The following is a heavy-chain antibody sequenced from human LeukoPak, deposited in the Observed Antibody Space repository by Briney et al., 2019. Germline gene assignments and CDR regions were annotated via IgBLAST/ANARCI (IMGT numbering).Heavy chain of an antibody. V-gene: IGHV3-48*04. CDR2: ISSSSSTI. D-gene: IGHD2-2*02. J-gene: IGHJ4*02. Sequence: RGSLRLSCAASGFTFSSYSTNWVRQAPGKGLEWVSYISSSSSTIYYADSVKGRFTISRDNAKNSLYLQMNSLRAEDTAVYYCARGDQLLYGHFDYWGQGTLVTVSS. CDR1: GFTFSSYS. CDR3: ARGDQLLYGHFDY.